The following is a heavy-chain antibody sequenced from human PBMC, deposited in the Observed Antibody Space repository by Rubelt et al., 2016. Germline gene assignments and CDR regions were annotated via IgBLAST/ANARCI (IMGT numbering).Heavy chain of an antibody. Sequence: APGKGLEWVSAISGSGGSTYYADSVKGRFTISRDNSKNTLYLQMNSLRAEDTAVYYCAKDLGVTRDYWGQGTLVTVSS. CDR3: AKDLGVTRDY. D-gene: IGHD2-21*02. CDR2: ISGSGGST. V-gene: IGHV3-23*01. J-gene: IGHJ4*02.